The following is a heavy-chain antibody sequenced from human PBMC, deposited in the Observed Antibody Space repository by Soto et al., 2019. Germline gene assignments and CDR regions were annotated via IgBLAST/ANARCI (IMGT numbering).Heavy chain of an antibody. J-gene: IGHJ6*02. Sequence: EVQLLESGGALVQPGGSLRLSCATSGFTFSHYAMSWVRQAPGKGLEWVSGISGGGGSTYYADSVKGRFTISRDNSKNTLFLQMNSLRAEDSAVYYCANSPTRWLGDIKSNDGMDLWGQGTTVTVSS. CDR3: ANSPTRWLGDIKSNDGMDL. D-gene: IGHD3-10*01. V-gene: IGHV3-23*01. CDR2: ISGGGGST. CDR1: GFTFSHYA.